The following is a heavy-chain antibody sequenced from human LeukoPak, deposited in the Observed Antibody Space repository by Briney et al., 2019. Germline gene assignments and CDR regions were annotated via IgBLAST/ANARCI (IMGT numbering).Heavy chain of an antibody. D-gene: IGHD5-12*01. CDR2: INPNSGGT. CDR1: GYTFTTYY. CDR3: AGRGYSGYDFDY. Sequence: ASVKVSCKASGYTFTTYYMHRVRQAPGQGLEWMGWINPNSGGTNYAQKFQGRVTMTRDTSISTAYMELSRLRSDDTDVYYCAGRGYSGYDFDYWGQGTLVTVSS. V-gene: IGHV1-2*02. J-gene: IGHJ4*02.